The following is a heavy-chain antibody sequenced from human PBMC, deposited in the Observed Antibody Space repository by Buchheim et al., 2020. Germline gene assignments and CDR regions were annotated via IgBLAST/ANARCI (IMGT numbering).Heavy chain of an antibody. CDR2: MDGSGRS. CDR3: AKKRSDNWFDP. J-gene: IGHJ5*02. Sequence: QVQLQESGPGLVKPSETLSLTCSVSGGSIFTYYWSWIRQAPGKGLEWIGYMDGSGRSNYNPSLKSRVTISVDTSKNQVSLNLSSVTAADTAIYYCAKKRSDNWFDPWGQGTL. CDR1: GGSIFTYY. V-gene: IGHV4-59*01.